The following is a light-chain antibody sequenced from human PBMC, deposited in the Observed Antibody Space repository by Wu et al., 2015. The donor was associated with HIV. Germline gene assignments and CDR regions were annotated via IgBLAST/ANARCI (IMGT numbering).Light chain of an antibody. V-gene: IGKV3-20*01. CDR2: GAS. J-gene: IGKJ5*01. CDR1: QSVSSSY. CDR3: QQYGGSLIT. Sequence: EIVLTQSPATLSLSPGERATLSCRASQSVSSSYLAWYQQKPGQAPRLLIYGASSRATGIPDRFSGSGSGTDFTLTISRLEPEDFAVYYCQQYGGSLITFGQGTRLEIK.